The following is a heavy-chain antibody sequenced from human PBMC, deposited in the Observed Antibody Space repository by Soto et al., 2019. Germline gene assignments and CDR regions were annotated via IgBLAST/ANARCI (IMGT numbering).Heavy chain of an antibody. D-gene: IGHD4-17*01. J-gene: IGHJ4*02. CDR1: GYTLTELS. CDR2: FDPEDGET. CDR3: ARRTRIDDYGDYYFDY. V-gene: IGHV1-24*01. Sequence: VASVKVSCKVSGYTLTELSMHWVRQAPGKGLEWMGGFDPEDGETIYAQKFQGRVTMTTDTSTSTAYMELRSLRSDDTAVYYCARRTRIDDYGDYYFDYWGQGTLVTVSS.